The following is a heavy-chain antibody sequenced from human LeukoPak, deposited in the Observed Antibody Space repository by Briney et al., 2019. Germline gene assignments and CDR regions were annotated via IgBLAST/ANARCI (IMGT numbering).Heavy chain of an antibody. J-gene: IGHJ4*02. V-gene: IGHV3-30*02. CDR2: IRYDGTDK. D-gene: IGHD5-18*01. Sequence: GGSLRLSCAASGFTFSSYGFHWVRQAPGKGLEWVAFIRYDGTDKYYADSVKGRFTLSRDNSKNTLYLQMNSLRAEDTAVYYCAKDLVSYGYIYPDFWGQGTLVTVSS. CDR1: GFTFSSYG. CDR3: AKDLVSYGYIYPDF.